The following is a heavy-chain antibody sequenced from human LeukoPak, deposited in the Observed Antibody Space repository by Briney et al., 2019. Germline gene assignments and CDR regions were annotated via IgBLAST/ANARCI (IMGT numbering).Heavy chain of an antibody. Sequence: GGSLRLSCAVAGFSVSSNYMTWVRQAPGKGLEWVSVIYSGGNTYYADSAKGRFTISRDNYNNTMYLQMASLRAEDRALYYCARGGGGATPFDYWGQGILVTVSS. CDR1: GFSVSSNY. D-gene: IGHD3-10*01. J-gene: IGHJ4*02. CDR3: ARGGGGATPFDY. V-gene: IGHV3-53*01. CDR2: IYSGGNT.